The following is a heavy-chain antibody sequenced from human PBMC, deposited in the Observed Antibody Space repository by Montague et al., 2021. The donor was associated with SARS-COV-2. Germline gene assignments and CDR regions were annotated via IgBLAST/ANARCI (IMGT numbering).Heavy chain of an antibody. D-gene: IGHD3-9*01. CDR3: AKARRYQMGFDDRGGGRYYYHYYCMDV. Sequence: SRRLSCAASGFTFGSFAMIWVRQAPGRGLEWISSISGNSGRTFYADSVKGRFTVSRDNSQNTLYLQLSSLRADDTAVYFCAKARRYQMGFDDRGGGRYYYHYYCMDVWGQGTTVIVSS. V-gene: IGHV3-23*01. CDR2: ISGNSGRT. CDR1: GFTFGSFA. J-gene: IGHJ6*02.